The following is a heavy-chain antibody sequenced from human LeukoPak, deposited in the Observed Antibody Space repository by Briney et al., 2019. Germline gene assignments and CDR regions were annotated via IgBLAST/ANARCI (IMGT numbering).Heavy chain of an antibody. J-gene: IGHJ3*02. Sequence: PSETLSLTCTVSGGSFSSSSHYWGWVRQPPGTGLEWIGSMYYSGSTYYNASLGSRVTISVDTSRDQFSLKLSSVTAADTAVYYCARHFDRDGYKSNAFDIWGQGTMVTVSS. CDR2: MYYSGST. D-gene: IGHD5-24*01. CDR1: GGSFSSSSHY. CDR3: ARHFDRDGYKSNAFDI. V-gene: IGHV4-39*01.